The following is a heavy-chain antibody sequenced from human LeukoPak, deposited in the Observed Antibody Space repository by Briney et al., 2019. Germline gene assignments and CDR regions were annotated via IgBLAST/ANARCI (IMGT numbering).Heavy chain of an antibody. CDR2: INEDGSST. D-gene: IGHD6-19*01. CDR1: GYTFSKYW. V-gene: IGHV3-74*01. J-gene: IGHJ4*02. CDR3: TTDTFSARDS. Sequence: PGGSLRLSRAASGYTFSKYWMHWVRQGPRKGLVWVSRINEDGSSTSYAESVRGRFTISRDNAKNTLYLQMNSLRAEDAAVYYCTTDTFSARDSWGQGTLVTVSS.